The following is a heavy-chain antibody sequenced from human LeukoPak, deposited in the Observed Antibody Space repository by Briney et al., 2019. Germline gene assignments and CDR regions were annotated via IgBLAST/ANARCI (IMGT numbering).Heavy chain of an antibody. Sequence: GGSLRLSCAASGFTFSSYALSWVRQAPGKGLEWVSAISGSGVSTYYADSVKGRFTISRDNSKNTLYLQMNSLRAEDTAVYYCAGYNCSSTTCYTGGFDYWGQGTLVTVSS. CDR2: ISGSGVST. CDR3: AGYNCSSTTCYTGGFDY. V-gene: IGHV3-23*01. D-gene: IGHD2-2*02. CDR1: GFTFSSYA. J-gene: IGHJ4*02.